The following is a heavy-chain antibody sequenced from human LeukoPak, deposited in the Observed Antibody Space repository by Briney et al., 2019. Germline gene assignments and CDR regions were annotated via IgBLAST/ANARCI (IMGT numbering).Heavy chain of an antibody. CDR1: GFNFGGYL. D-gene: IGHD1-26*01. Sequence: PGRSLRLSCAASGFNFGGYLMSWVRQAPGKGLEWVSVIYSGGSTFYADPVKGRFTISRDTSKNTLFLQMNSLRAEDTAVYYCARDPVGAIGYGMDVWGQGTTVTVSS. CDR3: ARDPVGAIGYGMDV. CDR2: IYSGGST. V-gene: IGHV3-66*01. J-gene: IGHJ6*02.